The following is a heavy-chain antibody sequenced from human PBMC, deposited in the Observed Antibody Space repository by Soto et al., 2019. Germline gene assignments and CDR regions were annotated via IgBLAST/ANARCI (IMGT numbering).Heavy chain of an antibody. CDR1: GFTFSSYG. Sequence: QVQLVESGGGVVQPGRSLRLSCAASGFTFSSYGMHWVRQAPGKGLEWVAVISYDGSYKYYADSMKGRVTISRDNSKNTLYVQMNSLRSEDTAVYYWEKEGSVVDTPPDFDYWGQGTLVTVSS. CDR3: EKEGSVVDTPPDFDY. D-gene: IGHD5-18*01. J-gene: IGHJ4*02. CDR2: ISYDGSYK. V-gene: IGHV3-30*18.